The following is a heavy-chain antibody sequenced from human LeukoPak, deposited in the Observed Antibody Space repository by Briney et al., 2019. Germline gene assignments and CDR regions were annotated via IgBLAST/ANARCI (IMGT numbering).Heavy chain of an antibody. Sequence: GGSLRLSCAASGFPFSSYAMSWVRQAPGKGLEWVAVISYDGSNKYYADSVKGRFTISRDNSKNTLYLQMNSLRAEDTAVYYCARAATNDAFDIWGQGTMVTVSS. CDR2: ISYDGSNK. J-gene: IGHJ3*02. CDR3: ARAATNDAFDI. CDR1: GFPFSSYA. V-gene: IGHV3-30*04.